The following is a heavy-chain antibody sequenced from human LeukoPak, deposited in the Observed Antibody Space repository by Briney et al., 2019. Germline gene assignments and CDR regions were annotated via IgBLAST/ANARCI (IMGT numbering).Heavy chain of an antibody. CDR1: GGSFSGYY. J-gene: IGHJ6*02. CDR3: ARPLGRFPDV. CDR2: INHSGST. Sequence: PSETLSLTGAVYGGSFSGYYWSWIRQPPGKGLEWIGEINHSGSTNYNPSLKSRVTISVDTSKNQFSLKLSSVTAADTAVYYCARPLGRFPDVWGQGTTVTVSS. V-gene: IGHV4-34*01. D-gene: IGHD3-3*01.